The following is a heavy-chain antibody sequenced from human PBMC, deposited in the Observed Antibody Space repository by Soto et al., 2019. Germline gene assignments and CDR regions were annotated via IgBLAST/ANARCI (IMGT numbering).Heavy chain of an antibody. CDR2: ISYGGGTT. J-gene: IGHJ4*02. CDR3: AKNPGYYYDSTGYHFDY. V-gene: IGHV3-23*01. CDR1: AFTFSNYA. D-gene: IGHD3-22*01. Sequence: PGVSLRPSCAASAFTFSNYAMSWIRQAPGKGLEWVSAISYGGGTTYSAETVQGRFTISRDNSKNTLFLQMNSLRAEDTAVYYCAKNPGYYYDSTGYHFDYWGQGT.